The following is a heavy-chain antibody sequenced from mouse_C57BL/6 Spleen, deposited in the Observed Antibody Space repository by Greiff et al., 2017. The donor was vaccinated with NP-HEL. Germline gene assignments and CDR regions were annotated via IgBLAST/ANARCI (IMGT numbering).Heavy chain of an antibody. Sequence: EVKVEESGGGLVQPGGSLKLSCAASGFTFSDYYMYWVRQTPEKRLEWVAYISNGGGSTYYPDTVKGRFTISRDNAKNTLYLQMSRLKSEDTAMYYCARPIYYDYGWYFDVWGTGTTVTVSS. CDR2: ISNGGGST. V-gene: IGHV5-12*01. CDR3: ARPIYYDYGWYFDV. D-gene: IGHD2-4*01. J-gene: IGHJ1*03. CDR1: GFTFSDYY.